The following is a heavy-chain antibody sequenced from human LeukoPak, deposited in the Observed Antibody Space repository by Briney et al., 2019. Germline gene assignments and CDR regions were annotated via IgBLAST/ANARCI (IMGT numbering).Heavy chain of an antibody. V-gene: IGHV3-21*01. CDR2: ISSSSSYI. CDR3: ASRYYYDSSGYYDREY. Sequence: PGGSLRLSCAASEFTFSSYSMNWVRQAPGKGLEWVSSISSSSSYIYYADSVKGRFTISRDNAKNSLYLQMNSLRAEDTAVYYCASRYYYDSSGYYDREYWGQGTLVTVSS. D-gene: IGHD3-22*01. CDR1: EFTFSSYS. J-gene: IGHJ4*02.